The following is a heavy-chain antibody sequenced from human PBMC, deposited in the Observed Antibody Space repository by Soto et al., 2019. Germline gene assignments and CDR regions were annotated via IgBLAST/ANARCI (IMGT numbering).Heavy chain of an antibody. CDR3: ARALHCGGDCYWYFDL. CDR2: ISAYNGNT. Sequence: ASVKVSCKASGYTFTSYGISWVRQAPGQGLEWMGWISAYNGNTNYAQKLQGRVTMTTDTSTSTAYMELRSLRSDDTAVYYCARALHCGGDCYWYFDLWGRGTLVTVSS. D-gene: IGHD2-21*02. CDR1: GYTFTSYG. J-gene: IGHJ2*01. V-gene: IGHV1-18*01.